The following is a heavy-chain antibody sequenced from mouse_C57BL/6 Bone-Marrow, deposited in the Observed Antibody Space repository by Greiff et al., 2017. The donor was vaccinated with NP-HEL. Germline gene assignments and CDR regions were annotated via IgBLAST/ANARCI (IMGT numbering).Heavy chain of an antibody. CDR3: ARAGLTGTFYWYFDV. D-gene: IGHD4-1*01. CDR1: GFTFSDYY. Sequence: EVQLVESEGGLVQPGSSMKLSCTASGFTFSDYYMAWVRQVPEKGLEWVANINYDGSSTYYLDSLKSRFIISRDNAKNILYLQMSSLKSEDTATYYCARAGLTGTFYWYFDVWGTGTTVTVSS. J-gene: IGHJ1*03. V-gene: IGHV5-16*01. CDR2: INYDGSST.